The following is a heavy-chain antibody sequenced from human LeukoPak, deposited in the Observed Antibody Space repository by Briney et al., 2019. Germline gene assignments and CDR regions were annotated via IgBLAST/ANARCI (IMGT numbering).Heavy chain of an antibody. J-gene: IGHJ5*02. CDR3: ARNVLLWFGTTHNWFDP. V-gene: IGHV4-34*01. Sequence: SETLSLTCAVYGGSFSGYYWNWIRQPPGKGLEWIGEINHSGSTNYNPSLKSRVTISVDTSKNQFSLKLSSVTAADTAVYYCARNVLLWFGTTHNWFDPWGQGTLVTVSS. CDR1: GGSFSGYY. D-gene: IGHD3-10*01. CDR2: INHSGST.